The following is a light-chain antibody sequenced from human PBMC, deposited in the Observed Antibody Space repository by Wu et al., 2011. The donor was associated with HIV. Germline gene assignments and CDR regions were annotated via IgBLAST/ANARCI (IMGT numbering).Light chain of an antibody. Sequence: SHNIKTPFVAWYQQKPGQASQAPHLWCVEQGHWRPDRFSGVGYGTDFSLVISSLEPEDSAVYYCQQYGIPPVTFGQGSRLEIK. CDR1: HNIKTPF. V-gene: IGKV3-20*01. CDR3: QQYGIPPVT. J-gene: IGKJ5*01. CDR2: CV.